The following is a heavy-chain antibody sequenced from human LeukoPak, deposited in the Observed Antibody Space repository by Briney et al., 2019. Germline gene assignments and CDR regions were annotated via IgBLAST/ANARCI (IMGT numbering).Heavy chain of an antibody. CDR2: IYYSGST. J-gene: IGHJ4*02. Sequence: PSETLSLTCTVSGGSVSSGSYYWSWIRQPPGKGLEGIGYIYYSGSTNYNPSLKSRVTISVDTSKNQFSLKLSSVTAADTAVYYCARGRIPVAGTKNYFDYWGQGTLVTVSS. V-gene: IGHV4-61*01. D-gene: IGHD6-19*01. CDR3: ARGRIPVAGTKNYFDY. CDR1: GGSVSSGSYY.